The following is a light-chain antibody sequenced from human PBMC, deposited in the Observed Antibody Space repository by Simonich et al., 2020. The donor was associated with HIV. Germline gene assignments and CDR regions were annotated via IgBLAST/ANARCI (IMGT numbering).Light chain of an antibody. V-gene: IGKV1-13*02. CDR1: QGISSA. Sequence: AIQLTQSPSSLSASVGDRVTITCRASQGISSAVAWYQPKPGKAPKLLVYDASSLESWVPSMFSGSGSGTDFTLTISSLQPEDFAVYYCQQYNTWVSITFGQGTRLEMK. CDR3: QQYNTWVSIT. J-gene: IGKJ5*01. CDR2: DAS.